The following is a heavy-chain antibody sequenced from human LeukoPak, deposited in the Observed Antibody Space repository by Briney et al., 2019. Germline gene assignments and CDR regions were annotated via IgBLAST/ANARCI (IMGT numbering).Heavy chain of an antibody. D-gene: IGHD3-3*01. V-gene: IGHV1-18*01. CDR3: ARGRRITIFGVVIDFDY. CDR2: ISAYNGNT. CDR1: GYTFTSYG. Sequence: GASVKVSCKASGYTFTSYGLSWVRQAPGQGLEWMGWISAYNGNTNYAQKLRGRVTMTTDTSTSTAYMELRSLRSDDTAVYYCARGRRITIFGVVIDFDYWGQGTLVTVSS. J-gene: IGHJ4*02.